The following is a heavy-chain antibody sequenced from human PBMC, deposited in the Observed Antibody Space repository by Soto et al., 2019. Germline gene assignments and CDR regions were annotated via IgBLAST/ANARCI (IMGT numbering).Heavy chain of an antibody. D-gene: IGHD3-10*01. CDR3: ARLRVSNQSHD. CDR2: MNSNSTNT. V-gene: IGHV1-8*01. Sequence: QVQLVQSGAEVKKPGASVKISCKSSGYTFTNYDLNCVRQPTGQELAWMGWMNSNSTNTGYPQKFQVRVTMARDTSISSADMELSSLRPDASAVSCCARLRVSNQSHDWGLGTPVTASA. J-gene: IGHJ4*02. CDR1: GYTFTNYD.